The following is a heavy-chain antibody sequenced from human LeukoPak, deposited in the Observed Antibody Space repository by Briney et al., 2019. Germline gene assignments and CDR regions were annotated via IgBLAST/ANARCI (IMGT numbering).Heavy chain of an antibody. J-gene: IGHJ5*02. Sequence: SETLSLTCTVSGGSISSYCWSWVRQPPGKGPEWIGYIFTSGSTDYNPSLKSRVTMSVDTSKNQLSMELRFLTAADTAVYYCATSHDVKTAPYDPWGQGTLVTVSS. CDR2: IFTSGST. CDR1: GGSISSYC. V-gene: IGHV4-4*09. CDR3: ATSHDVKTAPYDP. D-gene: IGHD2-21*01.